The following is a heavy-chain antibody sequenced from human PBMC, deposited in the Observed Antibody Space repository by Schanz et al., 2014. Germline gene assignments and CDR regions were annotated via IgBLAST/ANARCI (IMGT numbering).Heavy chain of an antibody. CDR1: GGTFSSYT. V-gene: IGHV1-69*04. J-gene: IGHJ4*02. Sequence: QVQLVQSGREVKKPGSSVKVSCKASGGTFSSYTISWVRQAPGQGLEWMGRIIPILGVANYAQRFQGRVTITADKSTNTAYMELSSLRSDDSAVYYCARGGATGYFDYWGQGTLVTVSS. CDR3: ARGGATGYFDY. D-gene: IGHD1-26*01. CDR2: IIPILGVA.